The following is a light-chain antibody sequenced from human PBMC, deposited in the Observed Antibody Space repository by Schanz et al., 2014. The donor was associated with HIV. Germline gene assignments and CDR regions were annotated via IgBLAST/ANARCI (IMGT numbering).Light chain of an antibody. CDR2: GVT. CDR1: RSDVGGYDH. V-gene: IGLV2-11*01. Sequence: QSALTQPRSVSGSPGQSVAISCTGTRSDVGGYDHVSWYQQHPGKAPKLMIYGVTKWPSGVSNRFSGSKSGNTASLTISGLQADDEAEYYCSSYTSSATVLFGGGTKVTVL. J-gene: IGLJ2*01. CDR3: SSYTSSATVL.